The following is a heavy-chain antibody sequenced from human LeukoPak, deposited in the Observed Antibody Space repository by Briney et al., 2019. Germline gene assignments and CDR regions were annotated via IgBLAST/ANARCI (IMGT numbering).Heavy chain of an antibody. CDR1: GFTFSSYA. J-gene: IGHJ3*02. D-gene: IGHD3-22*01. Sequence: PGGSLRLSCAASGFTFSSYAMSWVRQAPGKGLEWVSAISGSGGSTYYADSVKGRFTISRDNAKNSLYLQMNSLRAEDTAVYYCAGDPNDSSGYPPDAFDIWGQGTMVTVSS. CDR3: AGDPNDSSGYPPDAFDI. V-gene: IGHV3-23*01. CDR2: ISGSGGST.